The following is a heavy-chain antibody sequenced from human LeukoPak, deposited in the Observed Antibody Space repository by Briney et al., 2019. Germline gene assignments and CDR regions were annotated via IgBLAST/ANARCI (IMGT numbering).Heavy chain of an antibody. D-gene: IGHD6-13*01. V-gene: IGHV4-59*01. CDR2: IYYSGST. CDR3: AREGRGAAAGMDY. Sequence: SETLSLTCTVSGGSISSYYWSWIWQPPGKGLEWIGYIYYSGSTNYNPSLKSRVTISVDTSKNQFSLNLSSVTAADTAVYYCAREGRGAAAGMDYWGQGTLVTVSS. CDR1: GGSISSYY. J-gene: IGHJ4*02.